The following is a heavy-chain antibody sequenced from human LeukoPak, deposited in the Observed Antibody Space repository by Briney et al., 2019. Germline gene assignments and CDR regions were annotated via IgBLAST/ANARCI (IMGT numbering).Heavy chain of an antibody. V-gene: IGHV4-30-4*01. CDR3: ARSGYCSSTSCYLGG. CDR2: IYYSGST. Sequence: SETLSLTCTVSGGSISSGDYYWSWIRQPPAKGLEWIGYIYYSGSTYYNPSLKSRVTISVDTSKNQFSLKLSSVTAADTAVYYCARSGYCSSTSCYLGGWGQGTLVTVSS. J-gene: IGHJ4*02. CDR1: GGSISSGDYY. D-gene: IGHD2-2*01.